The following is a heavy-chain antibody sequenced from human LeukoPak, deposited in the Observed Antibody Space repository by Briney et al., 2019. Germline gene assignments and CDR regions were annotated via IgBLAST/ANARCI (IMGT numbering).Heavy chain of an antibody. Sequence: SETLSLTCTVSGGSISSYYWSWIRQPAGKGLEWIGRIYTSGSTNYNPSLKSRVTMSVDTSKNQFSLKLSSVTAADTAVYYCARHNYDILTGYYSWYYYYMDVWGKGTTVTISS. CDR2: IYTSGST. J-gene: IGHJ6*03. V-gene: IGHV4-4*07. D-gene: IGHD3-9*01. CDR3: ARHNYDILTGYYSWYYYYMDV. CDR1: GGSISSYY.